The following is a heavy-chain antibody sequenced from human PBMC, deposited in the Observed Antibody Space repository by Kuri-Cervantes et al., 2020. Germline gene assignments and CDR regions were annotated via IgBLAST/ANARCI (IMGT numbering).Heavy chain of an antibody. V-gene: IGHV1-69*05. CDR1: GYTFTGYY. CDR2: IIPIFGTA. D-gene: IGHD6-19*01. CDR3: ARETRSGRKPYFYSYMDV. Sequence: SVKVSCKASGYTFTGYYMHWVRQAPGQRLEWMGGIIPIFGTANYAQKLQGRVTITTDESTSTAYMELSSLRSEDTAVYYCARETRSGRKPYFYSYMDVWGKGATVTVSS. J-gene: IGHJ6*03.